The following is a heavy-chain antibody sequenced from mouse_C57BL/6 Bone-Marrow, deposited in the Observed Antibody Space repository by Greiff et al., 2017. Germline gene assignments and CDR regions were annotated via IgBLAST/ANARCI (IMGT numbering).Heavy chain of an antibody. V-gene: IGHV1-54*01. CDR1: GYAFTNYL. J-gene: IGHJ3*01. CDR2: IYPGSGGT. Sequence: QVQLQQSGAELVRPGTSVKVSCKASGYAFTNYLIEWVKQRPGQGLEWIGVIYPGSGGTNYNEKFKGKATLTADKSSSTAYMQLSSLTSEDSSVYFCARGYYWFAYWDQGTLVTVSA. D-gene: IGHD1-1*01. CDR3: ARGYYWFAY.